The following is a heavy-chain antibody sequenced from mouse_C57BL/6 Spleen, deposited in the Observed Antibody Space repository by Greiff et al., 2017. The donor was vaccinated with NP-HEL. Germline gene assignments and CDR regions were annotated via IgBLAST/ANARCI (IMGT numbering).Heavy chain of an antibody. J-gene: IGHJ3*01. D-gene: IGHD2-4*01. CDR2: IDPSDSET. Sequence: QVQLQQPGAELVRPGSSVKLSCKASGYTFTSYWRHWVKQRPIQGLEWIGNIDPSDSETHYNQKFKDKATLTVDKSSSTAYMQLSSLTSEDSAVYYCARRGGDYDEFAYWGQGTLVTVSA. V-gene: IGHV1-52*01. CDR1: GYTFTSYW. CDR3: ARRGGDYDEFAY.